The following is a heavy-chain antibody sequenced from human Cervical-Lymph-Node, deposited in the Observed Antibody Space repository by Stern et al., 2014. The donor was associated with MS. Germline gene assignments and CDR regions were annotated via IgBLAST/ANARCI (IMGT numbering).Heavy chain of an antibody. CDR2: IYYSGST. V-gene: IGHV4-30-4*01. D-gene: IGHD2-2*01. CDR1: GGSISSGDYY. J-gene: IGHJ5*02. CDR3: ASANCSSTSCPNWFDP. Sequence: QVQLQESGPGLVKPSQTLSLTCTVSGGSISSGDYYWSWIRQPPGKGLEWIGYIYYSGSTYYHPSLKSRVTISVDTSKNQFSLKLSSVPAADTAVYYCASANCSSTSCPNWFDPWGQGTLVTVSS.